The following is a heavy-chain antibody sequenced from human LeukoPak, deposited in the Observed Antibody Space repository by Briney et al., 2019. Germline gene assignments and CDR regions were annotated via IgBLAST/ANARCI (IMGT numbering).Heavy chain of an antibody. CDR3: TTVGGSYSAEYFQN. CDR2: INSDGSAT. Sequence: GGSLRLSCAASGFSFTNYWMHWVRQAPGKGLVWVSHINSDGSATRYADSVKGRFTISRDNAMNTLYLQMNSLKTEDTAVYYCTTVGGSYSAEYFQNWGQGTLVTVSS. CDR1: GFSFTNYW. J-gene: IGHJ1*01. D-gene: IGHD1-26*01. V-gene: IGHV3-74*01.